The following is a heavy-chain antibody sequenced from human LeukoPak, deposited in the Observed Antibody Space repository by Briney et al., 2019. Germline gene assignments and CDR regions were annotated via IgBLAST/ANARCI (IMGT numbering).Heavy chain of an antibody. CDR3: AAERYDGPCCWFDP. V-gene: IGHV1-58*02. CDR1: GFTFRTSA. CDR2: TVVGRGET. D-gene: IGHD1-14*01. Sequence: SVKVSCTTSGFTFRTSAIQWVRQARGQRLEWIGWTVVGRGETKYAQALQGRVTITTDISTSTAYLELSGLRSEDTAVYYCAAERYDGPCCWFDPWGQGTLVTVSS. J-gene: IGHJ5*02.